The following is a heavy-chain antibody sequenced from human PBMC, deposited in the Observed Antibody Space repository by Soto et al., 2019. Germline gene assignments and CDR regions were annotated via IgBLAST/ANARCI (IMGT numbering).Heavy chain of an antibody. D-gene: IGHD3-3*02. CDR3: ASLGVHFWSGYPPNYYGMDV. CDR2: IYPGDSDT. CDR1: GYRFTSYW. J-gene: IGHJ6*02. V-gene: IGHV5-51*01. Sequence: PGESQKISSKGSGYRFTSYWIGWVRQMPGKGLEWMGIIYPGDSDTRYSPSFQGQVTISADKSISTAYLQWSSLKASDTDMYYCASLGVHFWSGYPPNYYGMDVWGQGTTVTVSS.